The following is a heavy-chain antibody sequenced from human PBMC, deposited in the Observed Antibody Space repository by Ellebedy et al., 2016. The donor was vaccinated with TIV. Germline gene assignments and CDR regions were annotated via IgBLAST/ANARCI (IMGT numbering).Heavy chain of an antibody. CDR1: GFTFRGHG. D-gene: IGHD3-10*01. Sequence: GESLKISXVASGFTFRGHGIYWVRQAPGKGLEWVAVLSSDGSNKYYADSVKGRFTISRDNSKNTLYLQMNSLRTDDMAVYYCARGGSSGSSDYWGQGTLVTVSS. J-gene: IGHJ4*02. V-gene: IGHV3-30*03. CDR3: ARGGSSGSSDY. CDR2: LSSDGSNK.